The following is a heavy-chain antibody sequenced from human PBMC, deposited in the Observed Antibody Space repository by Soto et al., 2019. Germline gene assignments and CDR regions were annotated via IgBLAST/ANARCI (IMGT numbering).Heavy chain of an antibody. CDR2: INAGNGNT. CDR3: ARDLLSSSWLTFDY. J-gene: IGHJ4*02. CDR1: GYTFTSYA. Sequence: GASVKVSCKASGYTFTSYAMHWVREAPGQRLEWMGWINAGNGNTKYSQKFQGRVTITRDTSASTAYMELSSLRSEDTAVYYCARDLLSSSWLTFDYWGQGTLVTVSS. D-gene: IGHD6-13*01. V-gene: IGHV1-3*01.